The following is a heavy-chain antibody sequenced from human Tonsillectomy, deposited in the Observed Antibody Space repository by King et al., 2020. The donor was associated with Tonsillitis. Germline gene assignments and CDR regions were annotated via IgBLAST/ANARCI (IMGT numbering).Heavy chain of an antibody. D-gene: IGHD3-3*01. J-gene: IGHJ4*02. CDR2: IWYDGSNT. CDR1: GFSFSSYG. Sequence: HVQLVESGGGVVQPGRSLRLSCSASGFSFSSYGMHWVRQAPGKGLEWVAIIWYDGSNTNYGDSVKGRFTISRDNAKNTLYLQMSSLRAEDTAMYYCARPHGIIGVVTTVSHFDYWGQGTQVTVSP. V-gene: IGHV3-33*01. CDR3: ARPHGIIGVVTTVSHFDY.